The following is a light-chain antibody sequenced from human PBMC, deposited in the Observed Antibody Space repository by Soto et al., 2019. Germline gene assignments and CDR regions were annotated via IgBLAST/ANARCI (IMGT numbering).Light chain of an antibody. J-gene: IGKJ1*01. V-gene: IGKV3-20*01. CDR2: GAS. CDR1: QSVGSSY. Sequence: EIVLTQSPDTLSLSPGERATLSCRASQSVGSSYLAWYQQKPGQAPRLLIYGASSRATGIPDRFSGSGSGTDFTLTISRLEPEDLALYFCQQYGSPVTFGQGTKVEIK. CDR3: QQYGSPVT.